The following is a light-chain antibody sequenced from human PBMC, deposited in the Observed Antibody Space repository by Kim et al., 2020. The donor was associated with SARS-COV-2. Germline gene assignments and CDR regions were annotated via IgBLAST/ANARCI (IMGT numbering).Light chain of an antibody. CDR2: WAS. CDR1: QSLLYSSNNKNY. J-gene: IGKJ4*01. CDR3: QQYYTTLLT. Sequence: ATINCKSSQSLLYSSNNKNYLAWYQHRPGQPPKLLIYWASTRESGVPDRFSGSGSGTDFTLTISSLQAEDVAVYYCQQYYTTLLTFGGGTKVDIK. V-gene: IGKV4-1*01.